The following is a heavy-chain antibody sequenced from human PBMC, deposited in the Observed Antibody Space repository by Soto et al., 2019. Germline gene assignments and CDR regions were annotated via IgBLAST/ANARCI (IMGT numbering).Heavy chain of an antibody. V-gene: IGHV3-23*01. CDR3: AISTCGFGGLFVVPSDY. Sequence: EVQLLESGGGLVQPGESLRLSCAASGFTYESYAMSWVRQAPGKGLEWVSGINSGGTVAHYADSVKGRFAISRDNYKNTLCLEMNSLRADDTGLYYCAISTCGFGGLFVVPSDYWGQGTLVTVSS. CDR1: GFTYESYA. J-gene: IGHJ4*02. D-gene: IGHD3-16*02. CDR2: INSGGTVA.